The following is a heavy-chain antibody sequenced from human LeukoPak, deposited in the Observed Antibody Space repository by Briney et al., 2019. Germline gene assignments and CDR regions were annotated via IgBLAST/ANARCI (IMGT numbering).Heavy chain of an antibody. D-gene: IGHD1-26*01. CDR1: GFTFSSYS. CDR2: ISSSSSYI. J-gene: IGHJ4*02. V-gene: IGHV3-21*01. CDR3: ASGSGSYYYY. Sequence: GGSLRLSCAASGFTFSSYSMNWVRQAPGKGLEWASSISSSSSYIYYADSVKGRFTISRDNAKNSLYLQMNSLRAEDTAVYYCASGSGSYYYYWGQGALVTVSS.